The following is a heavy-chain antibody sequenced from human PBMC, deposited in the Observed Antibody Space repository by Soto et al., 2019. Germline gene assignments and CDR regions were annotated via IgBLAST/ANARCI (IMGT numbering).Heavy chain of an antibody. J-gene: IGHJ6*02. CDR2: ISYDGSNK. CDR3: AKDGPTTEAYGMDV. D-gene: IGHD4-4*01. V-gene: IGHV3-30*18. Sequence: GGSLRLSCAASGFTFSSYGMHWVRQAPGKGLEWVAVISYDGSNKYYADSVKGRFTISRDNSKNTLYLQMNSLRAEDTAVYYCAKDGPTTEAYGMDVWGQGTPVTVSS. CDR1: GFTFSSYG.